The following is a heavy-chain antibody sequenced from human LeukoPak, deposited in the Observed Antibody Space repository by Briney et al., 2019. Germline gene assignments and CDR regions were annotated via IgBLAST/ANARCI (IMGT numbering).Heavy chain of an antibody. Sequence: SGPTLVNPTQTLTLTCTFSGFPLTTSGVGVGWIRQPPGKALEWLALIYWDDNKLYNPSLKSRLTITKDTSKNQVVLTMTNMDPVDTATYYCAHYGDYRFMYYFDHWGQGTLVTVSS. J-gene: IGHJ4*02. CDR1: GFPLTTSGVG. CDR2: IYWDDNK. CDR3: AHYGDYRFMYYFDH. V-gene: IGHV2-5*02. D-gene: IGHD4-17*01.